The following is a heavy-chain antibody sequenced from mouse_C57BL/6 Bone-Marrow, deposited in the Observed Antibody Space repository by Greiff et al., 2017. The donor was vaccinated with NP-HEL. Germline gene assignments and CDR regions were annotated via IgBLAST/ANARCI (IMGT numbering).Heavy chain of an antibody. CDR2: INPSSGYT. Sequence: QVQLQQSGAELARPGASVKMSCKASGYTFTSYTMHWVKQRPGQGLEWIGYINPSSGYTKYNQKFKDKATLTADKSSSTAYMQLSSLTSEDSAVYYCAREGYGRCYAMDYWGQGTSVTVSS. J-gene: IGHJ4*01. CDR3: AREGYGRCYAMDY. V-gene: IGHV1-4*01. CDR1: GYTFTSYT. D-gene: IGHD1-1*01.